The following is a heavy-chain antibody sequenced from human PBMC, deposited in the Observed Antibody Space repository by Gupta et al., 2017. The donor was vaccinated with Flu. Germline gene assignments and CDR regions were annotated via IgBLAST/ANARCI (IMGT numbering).Heavy chain of an antibody. J-gene: IGHJ5*02. CDR3: AKDVEPLGVRCNWFDP. CDR2: INTNNGNP. D-gene: IGHD3-10*01. CDR1: GYTFTKYA. V-gene: IGHV7-4-1*01. Sequence: QVQLVQSGSELKNPGASVKVSCKTSGYTFTKYAMNWVRQAPGQGPQWMGWINTNNGNPTYAQGFTGRFVFSLDTSINTAYLQIYSLKAEDTAVYYCAKDVEPLGVRCNWFDPWGQGTLVTVSS.